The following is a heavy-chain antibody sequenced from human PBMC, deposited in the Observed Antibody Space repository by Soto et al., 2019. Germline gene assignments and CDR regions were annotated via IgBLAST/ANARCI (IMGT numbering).Heavy chain of an antibody. CDR2: IYYSGST. D-gene: IGHD2-2*01. J-gene: IGHJ6*02. V-gene: IGHV4-31*03. Sequence: PSETLSLTCTVSGGSISSGGYYWSWIRQHPGKGLEWIGYIYYSGSTYYNPSLKSRVTISVDTSKNQFSLKLSSVTAAGTAVYYCARDPSLYYYGMDVWGQGTTVTVSS. CDR3: ARDPSLYYYGMDV. CDR1: GGSISSGGYY.